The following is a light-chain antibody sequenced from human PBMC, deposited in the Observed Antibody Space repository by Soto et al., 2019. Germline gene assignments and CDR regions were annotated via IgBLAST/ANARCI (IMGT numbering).Light chain of an antibody. Sequence: EVVLTQSPGTLSLSPGDSATLSCRASQSVSTNYLAWYQQKTGQAPRLLIYAESSRATGIPDRFSGSGSGTDFNLTISRLEPEDFAVYYCQQYGNSPQTCGQGTKVDIK. CDR2: AES. CDR1: QSVSTNY. J-gene: IGKJ1*01. V-gene: IGKV3-20*01. CDR3: QQYGNSPQT.